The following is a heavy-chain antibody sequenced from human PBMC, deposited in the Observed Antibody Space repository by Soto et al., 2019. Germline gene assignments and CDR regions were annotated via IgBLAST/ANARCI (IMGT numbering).Heavy chain of an antibody. V-gene: IGHV3-23*01. CDR3: FKCPSAPPPTAPCPCGMDV. CDR2: ISGSAVST. J-gene: IGHJ6*02. CDR1: GFTFSSSA. D-gene: IGHD5-18*01. Sequence: RSQRLSCAASGFTFSSSALSWVRQAPGKGLEWVSAISGSAVSTYYADSVKGRFTISRDNSKSALYLQMNSLRDDDTVVYCWFKCPSAPPPTAPCPCGMDVWGQGTTVTVSS.